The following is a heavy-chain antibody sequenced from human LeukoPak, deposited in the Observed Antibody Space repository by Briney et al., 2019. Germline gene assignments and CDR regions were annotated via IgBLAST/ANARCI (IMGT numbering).Heavy chain of an antibody. CDR2: MNPNSGNT. Sequence: ASVRVSCKASGYTFTSYDMNWVRQATGQGLEWLGWMNPNSGNTGYAQNFQGRVTMTINTSTTTAYMELSSLRSEDTAVYYCARALSWTTESYYYMDVWGKGTTVTVSS. CDR3: ARALSWTTESYYYMDV. J-gene: IGHJ6*03. CDR1: GYTFTSYD. V-gene: IGHV1-8*01. D-gene: IGHD3/OR15-3a*01.